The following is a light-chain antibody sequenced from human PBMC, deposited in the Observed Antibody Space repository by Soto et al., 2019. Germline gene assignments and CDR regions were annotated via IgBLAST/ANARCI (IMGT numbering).Light chain of an antibody. V-gene: IGKV3-11*01. CDR2: DAS. CDR3: QQRSNWRFT. CDR1: QSVSSY. J-gene: IGKJ3*01. Sequence: EIVLPQSPATLSLSPGARATLSCRASQSVSSYLAWYQQKPGQAPRLLIYDASNRATGIPARFSGGGSGTDFTLTISSLEPDDFAVYYCQQRSNWRFTFGPGTRVDIK.